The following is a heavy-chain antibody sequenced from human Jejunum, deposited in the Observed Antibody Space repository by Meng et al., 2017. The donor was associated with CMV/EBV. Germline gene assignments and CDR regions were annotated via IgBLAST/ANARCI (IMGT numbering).Heavy chain of an antibody. J-gene: IGHJ4*02. D-gene: IGHD2-8*01. V-gene: IGHV3-11*05. Sequence: QVYLVESGGGLVKPGGSXRLSCTASGFTFSDFYMIWIRQAPGKGLEWISSISGSRIYTDYADSVQGRFTISRDNAKNSLYLQMNSLRVDDTAMYFCAKVGTNGVFDYWGQGVLVTVSS. CDR3: AKVGTNGVFDY. CDR2: ISGSRIYT. CDR1: GFTFSDFY.